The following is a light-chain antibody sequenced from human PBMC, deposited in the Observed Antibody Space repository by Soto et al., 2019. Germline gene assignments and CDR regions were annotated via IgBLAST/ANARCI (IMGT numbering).Light chain of an antibody. J-gene: IGKJ3*01. V-gene: IGKV1-5*01. CDR1: QSIGRW. CDR3: QHYDSSSS. Sequence: DIQMTQSPPTLSASVGDRVTITCRASQSIGRWLAWYQQKPGKAPKLLIYDASTLQTGVPSRFGGSGSGTDFTLTITSLQPDDLATYYCQHYDSSSSFGPGTKVEIK. CDR2: DAS.